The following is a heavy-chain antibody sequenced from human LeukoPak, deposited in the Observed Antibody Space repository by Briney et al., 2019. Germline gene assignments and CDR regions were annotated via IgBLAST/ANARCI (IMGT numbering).Heavy chain of an antibody. D-gene: IGHD6-13*01. Sequence: KPSETLSLTCAVYGGSFSGYYWSWIRQPPGKGLEWIGEINHSGSTNYNPSLKSRVTISVDTSKNQFSRKLNSVTAADTAVYYCARVRAAAGTSWFDPWGQGTLVTVSS. CDR2: INHSGST. CDR3: ARVRAAAGTSWFDP. J-gene: IGHJ5*02. V-gene: IGHV4-34*01. CDR1: GGSFSGYY.